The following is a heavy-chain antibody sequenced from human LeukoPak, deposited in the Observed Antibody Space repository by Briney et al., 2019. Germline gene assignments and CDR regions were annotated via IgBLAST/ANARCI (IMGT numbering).Heavy chain of an antibody. Sequence: GGSLRLSCVASGFTFRSFAMSWVRQAPGKGLEWVSAINPDGDNKYSGDSAKGRFTISRDNSKNTLYLQMNSLRAEDTAVYYCARDGTDYDFWSGYPYFDYWGQGTLVTVSS. CDR3: ARDGTDYDFWSGYPYFDY. CDR2: INPDGDNK. D-gene: IGHD3-3*01. J-gene: IGHJ4*02. V-gene: IGHV3-23*01. CDR1: GFTFRSFA.